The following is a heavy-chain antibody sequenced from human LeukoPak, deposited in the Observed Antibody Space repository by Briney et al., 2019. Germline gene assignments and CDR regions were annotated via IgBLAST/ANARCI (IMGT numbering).Heavy chain of an antibody. CDR3: AKDWNLRSKNGYYFDY. CDR2: ISGSGGST. D-gene: IGHD4-17*01. V-gene: IGHV3-23*01. CDR1: GFTFSSYA. J-gene: IGHJ4*02. Sequence: GGSLRLSCAAPGFTFSSYAMSWVRQAPGKGLEWVSAISGSGGSTYYADSVKGRFTISRDNSKNTLYLQMNSLGAEDTAVYYCAKDWNLRSKNGYYFDYWGQGTLVTVSS.